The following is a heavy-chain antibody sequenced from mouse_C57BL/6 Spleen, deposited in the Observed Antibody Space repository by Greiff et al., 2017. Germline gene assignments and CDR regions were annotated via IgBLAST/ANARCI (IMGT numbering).Heavy chain of an antibody. CDR2: VDPSDSYT. Sequence: QVQLQQPGAELLKPGASVKLSCKASGYTFPSYWMQWVKQRPGQGLEWIGDVDPSDSYTNYNQKFKGKATLTVDTSSSTAYMQLSSLTSEDSAVYYCASITHFDYWGQGTTLTVSS. D-gene: IGHD1-1*01. CDR1: GYTFPSYW. CDR3: ASITHFDY. V-gene: IGHV1-50*01. J-gene: IGHJ2*01.